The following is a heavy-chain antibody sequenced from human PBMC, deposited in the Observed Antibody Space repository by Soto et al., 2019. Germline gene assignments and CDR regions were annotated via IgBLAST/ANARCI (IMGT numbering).Heavy chain of an antibody. J-gene: IGHJ6*02. D-gene: IGHD3-3*01. CDR2: ISAYNGNT. V-gene: IGHV1-18*01. Sequence: ASVKVSFKASGYTFTSYGISWVRQAPGQGLEWMGWISAYNGNTNYAQKLQGRVTMTTDTSTSTAYKEMRSLRSDDKAVYYCARDYRPYDYDFWSGYPPIYGMDVWGQGTTVTVSS. CDR1: GYTFTSYG. CDR3: ARDYRPYDYDFWSGYPPIYGMDV.